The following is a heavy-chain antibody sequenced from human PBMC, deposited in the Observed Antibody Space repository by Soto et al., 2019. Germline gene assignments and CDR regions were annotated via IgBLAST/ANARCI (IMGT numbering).Heavy chain of an antibody. CDR2: IKQDGSEK. D-gene: IGHD1-26*01. CDR3: ARDDSGSYYLSDYYGMDL. CDR1: GFTFSNYW. Sequence: GGSLRLSCAASGFTFSNYWMSWVRQAPGKGLEWVANIKQDGSEKYYVDSVKGRFTISRDNAKNSLYLQMNSLRAEDTAVYYCARDDSGSYYLSDYYGMDLWGQGTTVTVSS. J-gene: IGHJ6*02. V-gene: IGHV3-7*03.